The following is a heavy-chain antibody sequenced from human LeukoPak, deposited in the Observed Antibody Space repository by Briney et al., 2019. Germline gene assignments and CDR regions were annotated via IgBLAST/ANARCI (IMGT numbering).Heavy chain of an antibody. Sequence: PGGSLRLSCAASGFTFSSYSMNWVRQAPGKGLEWVSYISSSSSTIYYADSVKGRFTISRDNAKNSLYLQMNSLRAEDTAVYCCARATGGYSYGYDYWGQGTLVTVSS. J-gene: IGHJ4*02. D-gene: IGHD5-18*01. CDR1: GFTFSSYS. CDR3: ARATGGYSYGYDY. V-gene: IGHV3-48*01. CDR2: ISSSSSTI.